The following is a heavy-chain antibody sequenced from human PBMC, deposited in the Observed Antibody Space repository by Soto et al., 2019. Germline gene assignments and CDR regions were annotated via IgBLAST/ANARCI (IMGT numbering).Heavy chain of an antibody. CDR1: GFSLSNARMG. J-gene: IGHJ4*02. D-gene: IGHD2-15*01. V-gene: IGHV2-26*01. CDR3: ARKIGPPYGGNFDY. CDR2: IFLNDEK. Sequence: QVTLKESGPVLVKPTETLTLTCTVSGFSLSNARMGVSWIRQPPGKALEWLAHIFLNDEKSYSTSLKSRLTISKDTSKSQVVLTMTNMDPVDTATYYCARKIGPPYGGNFDYWGQGTLVTVSS.